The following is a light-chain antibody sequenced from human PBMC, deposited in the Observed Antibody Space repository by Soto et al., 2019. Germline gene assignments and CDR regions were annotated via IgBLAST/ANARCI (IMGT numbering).Light chain of an antibody. J-gene: IGLJ1*01. V-gene: IGLV1-44*01. CDR1: NYNIGSNT. CDR2: YDN. Sequence: QSVLTQPPSASGTPGQRVTISCSGSNYNIGSNTVNWYQQLPGTAPKLLIYYDNLRPSGVPDRISGSTSATSASLAISGLQSDDEADYYCAAWDDSLNGRVFGTGTKLTVL. CDR3: AAWDDSLNGRV.